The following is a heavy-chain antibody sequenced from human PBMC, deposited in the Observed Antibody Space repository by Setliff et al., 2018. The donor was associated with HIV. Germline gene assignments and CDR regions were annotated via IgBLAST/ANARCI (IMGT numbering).Heavy chain of an antibody. CDR3: ARGRADDFAI. J-gene: IGHJ3*02. CDR1: GYTFTGYY. V-gene: IGHV1-2*02. Sequence: ASVKVSCKVSGYTFTGYYLHWVRQAPGQGLEWMGWINPNRGATNYAQRFQGRVTMTRDTSINTAYMELIRLRSDDTAVYYCARGRADDFAIWGQGTMVTVSS. CDR2: INPNRGAT.